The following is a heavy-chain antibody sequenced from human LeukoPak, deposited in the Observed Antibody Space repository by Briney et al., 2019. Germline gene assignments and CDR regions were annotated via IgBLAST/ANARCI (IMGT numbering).Heavy chain of an antibody. V-gene: IGHV1-8*01. D-gene: IGHD2-2*01. CDR3: ARTYVPTSYYFDY. J-gene: IGHJ4*02. CDR2: MNPNSGNT. Sequence: ASVKVSCKASGYTFTSYDINWVRQATGQGLEWMGWMNPNSGNTGYAQKFQGRVTMTRNTSISTAYMELSSLRSEDTVVYYCARTYVPTSYYFDYWGQGTLVTVSS. CDR1: GYTFTSYD.